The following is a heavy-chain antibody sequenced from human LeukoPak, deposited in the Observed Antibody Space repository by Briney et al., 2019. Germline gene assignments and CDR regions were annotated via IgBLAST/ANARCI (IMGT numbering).Heavy chain of an antibody. CDR2: ISGSGST. V-gene: IGHV3-23*01. D-gene: IGHD2-2*01. Sequence: GGSLRLSCAASGFTFSSYALSWVRQAPGKGLEWVSTISGSGSTYYADSVKGRFTISRDNSKNTLYLQMNSLRAEDMAVYYCAKQGCTSATCYSNCWGQGTLVTVSS. CDR3: AKQGCTSATCYSNC. CDR1: GFTFSSYA. J-gene: IGHJ4*02.